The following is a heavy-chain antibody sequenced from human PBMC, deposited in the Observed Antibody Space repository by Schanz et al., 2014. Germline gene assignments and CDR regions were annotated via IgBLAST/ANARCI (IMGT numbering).Heavy chain of an antibody. CDR3: ARDDGGGYNQIDY. V-gene: IGHV3-74*01. CDR1: GFTYSSYW. CDR2: IDTAGSYT. Sequence: EVQLVESGGGLVQPGGSLRLSCAASGFTYSSYWMHWVRQAPGKGLVWVSTIDTAGSYTSYVDSVKGRFTISRDNSENTLFLEMNSLRLEDTAVYYCARDDGGGYNQIDYWGQGALVTVSS. J-gene: IGHJ4*02. D-gene: IGHD5-12*01.